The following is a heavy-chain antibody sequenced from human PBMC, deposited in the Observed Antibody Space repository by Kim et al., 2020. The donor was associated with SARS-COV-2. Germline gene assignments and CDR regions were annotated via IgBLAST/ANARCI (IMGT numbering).Heavy chain of an antibody. J-gene: IGHJ4*02. CDR3: ARSVAHLAAAGMREFDY. Sequence: LQGRVTMTTDTSTSTAYMELRSLRSDDTAVYYCARSVAHLAAAGMREFDYWGQGTLVTVSS. V-gene: IGHV1-18*01. D-gene: IGHD6-13*01.